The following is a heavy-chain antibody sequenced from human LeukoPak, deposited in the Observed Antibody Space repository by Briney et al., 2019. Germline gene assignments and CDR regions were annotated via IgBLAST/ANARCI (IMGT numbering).Heavy chain of an antibody. CDR1: GDSINSLDL. V-gene: IGHV4-4*02. D-gene: IGHD4-23*01. CDR2: IYHSGAT. CDR3: ARNGGNSDYDY. Sequence: PSETLSLTCTVSGDSINSLDLWSWVRQPPGKGLEWIGEIYHSGATNYNPSLKSRVTMLLDKSKNQFSLKLNSVTAADTAVYYCARNGGNSDYDYWGQGTLVTVSA. J-gene: IGHJ4*02.